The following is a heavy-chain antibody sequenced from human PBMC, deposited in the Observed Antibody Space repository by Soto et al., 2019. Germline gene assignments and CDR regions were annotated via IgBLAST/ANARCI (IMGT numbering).Heavy chain of an antibody. D-gene: IGHD4-17*01. J-gene: IGHJ4*02. V-gene: IGHV4-30-4*01. CDR2: IYYSGST. CDR1: GGSISSGHYY. CDR3: ARDGGRTVTNHY. Sequence: SATLSLTCTVSGGSISSGHYYWSWIRQTPGKGLEWIGYIYYSGSTYYNPSLKNRVNISVDTSKNHFSLKLSSVTAADTAVYYGARDGGRTVTNHYWGQGTLVTVSS.